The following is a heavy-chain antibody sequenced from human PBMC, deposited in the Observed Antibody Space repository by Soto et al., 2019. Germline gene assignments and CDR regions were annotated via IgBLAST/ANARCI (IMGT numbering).Heavy chain of an antibody. Sequence: QVQLQQWGAGLLKPSETLSLTCAVYGGSFTGYYWTWIRQTPGKGLEWIGEINYRGSTYYNPSLESRGTMAVDTSKNQFSLKLTSVTAADTAVYFCVRGQPHRITIFEVVIRSYDYGMDVWGPGTTVTVSS. CDR2: INYRGST. J-gene: IGHJ6*02. V-gene: IGHV4-34*01. CDR1: GGSFTGYY. D-gene: IGHD3-3*01. CDR3: VRGQPHRITIFEVVIRSYDYGMDV.